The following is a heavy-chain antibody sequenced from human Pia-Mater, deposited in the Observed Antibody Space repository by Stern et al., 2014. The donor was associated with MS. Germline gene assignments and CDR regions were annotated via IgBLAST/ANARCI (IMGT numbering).Heavy chain of an antibody. D-gene: IGHD3-9*01. CDR2: IIPIFGTA. CDR3: ARDGRHTDNYGLDV. Sequence: VQLVESGAEVKKPGSSVKVSCKASGGTFNVYAINWLRQAPGQGLEWMGGIIPIFGTANYAQKFQGRVTIPADESTRTSSMQLSSLRYDDTAVYYCARDGRHTDNYGLDVWGQGTTFTVSS. J-gene: IGHJ6*02. V-gene: IGHV1-69*01. CDR1: GGTFNVYA.